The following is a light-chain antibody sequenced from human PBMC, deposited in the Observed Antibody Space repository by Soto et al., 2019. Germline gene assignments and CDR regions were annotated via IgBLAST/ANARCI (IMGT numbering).Light chain of an antibody. Sequence: EVVLTQSPVTLYLSPGERATLSCRASQSFRGLLAWYQQKPGQAPRLLIYDAYNRATGIPPRFSGSGSGTDFTLTISSLEPEDSAVYYCQQRHMWPITFGQGTRLETK. J-gene: IGKJ5*01. CDR3: QQRHMWPIT. CDR2: DAY. CDR1: QSFRGL. V-gene: IGKV3-11*01.